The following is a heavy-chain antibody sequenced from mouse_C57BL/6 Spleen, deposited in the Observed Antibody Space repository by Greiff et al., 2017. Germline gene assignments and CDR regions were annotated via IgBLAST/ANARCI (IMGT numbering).Heavy chain of an antibody. CDR1: GFTFSSYA. Sequence: EVHLVESGEGLVKPGGSLKLSCAASGFTFSSYAMSWVRQTPEKRLEWVAYISSGGDYIYYADTVKGRFTISRDNARNTLYLQMSSLKSEDTAMYYCTRAGLRRKGYAMDYWGQGTSVTVSS. CDR3: TRAGLRRKGYAMDY. CDR2: ISSGGDYI. J-gene: IGHJ4*01. V-gene: IGHV5-9-1*02. D-gene: IGHD2-4*01.